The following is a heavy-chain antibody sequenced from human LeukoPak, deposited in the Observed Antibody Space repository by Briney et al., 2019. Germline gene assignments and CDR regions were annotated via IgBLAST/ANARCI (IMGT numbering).Heavy chain of an antibody. Sequence: PGRSLRLSCSASGFTFSSYGMHWVRQAPGKGLEWVAVISYDGSNKYYADSVKGRFTISRDNSKNTLYLQMNSLRAEDTAVYYCAISYDSSGYYLGFDYWGQGTLVTVSS. D-gene: IGHD3-22*01. CDR3: AISYDSSGYYLGFDY. CDR2: ISYDGSNK. V-gene: IGHV3-30*03. CDR1: GFTFSSYG. J-gene: IGHJ4*02.